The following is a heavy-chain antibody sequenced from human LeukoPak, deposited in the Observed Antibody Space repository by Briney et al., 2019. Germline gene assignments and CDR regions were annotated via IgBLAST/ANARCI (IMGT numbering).Heavy chain of an antibody. V-gene: IGHV3-33*03. CDR2: IWYDGSNE. CDR3: AKSGVRAAADTNAFDI. J-gene: IGHJ3*02. D-gene: IGHD6-13*01. Sequence: PGRSLRLSCAASGFTFSSYGMHWVRQAPGKGLEWAAVIWYDGSNENYADSVKGRFTISRDNSKNTLYLQMNSLRVEDTAVYYCAKSGVRAAADTNAFDIWGQGTMVTVSS. CDR1: GFTFSSYG.